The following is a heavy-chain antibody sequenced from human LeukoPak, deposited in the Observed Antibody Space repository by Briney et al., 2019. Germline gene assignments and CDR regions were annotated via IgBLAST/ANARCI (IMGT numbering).Heavy chain of an antibody. CDR1: GGSISSSPYY. CDR3: TRMPTGYPNWFDP. J-gene: IGHJ5*02. Sequence: SETLSLTCTVSGGSISSSPYYWNWIRQPPGKGLEWIGSISYSGTTSYNPSLNSRVTISADTSKNHFSLRLPSVTAADTAIYYCTRMPTGYPNWFDPWGQGAPVTVSS. D-gene: IGHD3-9*01. V-gene: IGHV4-39*02. CDR2: ISYSGTT.